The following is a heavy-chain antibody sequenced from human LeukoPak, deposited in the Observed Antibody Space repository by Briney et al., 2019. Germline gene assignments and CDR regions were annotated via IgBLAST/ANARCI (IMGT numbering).Heavy chain of an antibody. V-gene: IGHV4-34*01. CDR3: ARGNPKNDYIWGSYRSWFDP. CDR1: GGSFSGYY. CDR2: INHSGST. Sequence: SETLSLTCAVYGGSFSGYYWSWIRQPPGKGLEWVGEINHSGSTNYNPSLKSRVTISVDTSKNQFSLKLSSVTAADTAVYYCARGNPKNDYIWGSYRSWFDPWGQGTLVTVSS. D-gene: IGHD3-16*02. J-gene: IGHJ5*02.